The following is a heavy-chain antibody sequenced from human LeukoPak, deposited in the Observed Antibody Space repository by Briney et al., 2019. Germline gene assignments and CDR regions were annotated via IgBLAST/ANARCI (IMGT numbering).Heavy chain of an antibody. J-gene: IGHJ6*03. CDR1: GHTFTSYG. Sequence: ASVKVSCKASGHTFTSYGISWVRQAPGQGLEWMGWISAYNGNTNYAQKLQGRVTMTTDTSTSTAYMELRSLRSDDTAVYYCARAGGDYDFWSGYYYYYYMDVWGKGTTVTVSS. CDR3: ARAGGDYDFWSGYYYYYYMDV. D-gene: IGHD3-3*01. CDR2: ISAYNGNT. V-gene: IGHV1-18*01.